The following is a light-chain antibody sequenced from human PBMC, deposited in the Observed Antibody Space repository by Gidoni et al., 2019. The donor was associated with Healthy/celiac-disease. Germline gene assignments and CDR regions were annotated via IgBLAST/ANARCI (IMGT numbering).Light chain of an antibody. CDR3: QQYNSST. V-gene: IGKV1-5*01. Sequence: IQMTQSPSTLSASVGDRVTITCRASQSISSWLAWYQQKPGKAPKLLIYDASSLESGVPSRFSGSGSGTEFTLTISSLQPDDFANYYCQQYNSSTFGPGTKVDIK. J-gene: IGKJ3*01. CDR1: QSISSW. CDR2: DAS.